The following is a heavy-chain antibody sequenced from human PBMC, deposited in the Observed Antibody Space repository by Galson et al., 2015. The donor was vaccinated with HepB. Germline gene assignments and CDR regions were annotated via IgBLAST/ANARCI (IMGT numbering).Heavy chain of an antibody. CDR1: GYTFTSYY. CDR2: INPSGGST. V-gene: IGHV1-46*01. J-gene: IGHJ3*02. Sequence: SVKVSCKASGYTFTSYYMHWVRQAPGQGLEWMGIINPSGGSTSYAQKFQGRVTMTRDTSTSTVYMELSSLRSEDTAVYYCARDWGTMIVIFPSGPNNAFDIWGQGTMVTVSS. CDR3: ARDWGTMIVIFPSGPNNAFDI. D-gene: IGHD3-22*01.